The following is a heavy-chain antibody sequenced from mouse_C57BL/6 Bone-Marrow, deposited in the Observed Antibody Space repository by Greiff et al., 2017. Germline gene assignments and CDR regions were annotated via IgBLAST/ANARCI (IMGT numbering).Heavy chain of an antibody. CDR3: ANYYDYDRAWFAY. V-gene: IGHV5-17*01. D-gene: IGHD2-4*01. Sequence: EVQVVESGGGLVKPGGSLKLSCAASGFTFSDYGMHWVRQAPEKGLEWVAYISSGSSTIYYADTVKGRFTIARDNDKNTLFLQMTSLRSEDTAMYYCANYYDYDRAWFAYWGQGTLVTVSA. J-gene: IGHJ3*01. CDR1: GFTFSDYG. CDR2: ISSGSSTI.